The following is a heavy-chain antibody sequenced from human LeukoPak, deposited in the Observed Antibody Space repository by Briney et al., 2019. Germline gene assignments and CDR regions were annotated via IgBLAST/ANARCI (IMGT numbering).Heavy chain of an antibody. J-gene: IGHJ4*02. D-gene: IGHD6-19*01. CDR2: INHSGST. V-gene: IGHV4-34*01. CDR3: ARGRIAVAGILSNFDY. CDR1: GFTFSNFA. Sequence: LRLSCAGTGFTFSNFAMHWVRQPPGKGLEWIGEINHSGSTNYNPSLKSRVTISVDTSKNQFSLKLSSVTAADTAVYYCARGRIAVAGILSNFDYWGQGTLVTVSS.